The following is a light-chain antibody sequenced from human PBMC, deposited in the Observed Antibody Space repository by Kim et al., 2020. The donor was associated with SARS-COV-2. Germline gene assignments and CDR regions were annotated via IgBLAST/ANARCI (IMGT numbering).Light chain of an antibody. V-gene: IGKV3-15*01. CDR3: QQYNEWPPWT. J-gene: IGKJ1*01. CDR1: QSVGFN. CDR2: SAS. Sequence: SPGGSATLSCRTSQSVGFNLAWYQQRPGQGPRLLMHSASTRATGIPVRFSGSGSGTEFTLTITDLQSEDSAVYHCQQYNEWPPWTFGQGTKVDIK.